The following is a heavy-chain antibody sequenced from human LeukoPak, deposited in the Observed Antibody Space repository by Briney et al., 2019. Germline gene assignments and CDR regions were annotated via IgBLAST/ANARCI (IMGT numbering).Heavy chain of an antibody. D-gene: IGHD3-16*01. J-gene: IGHJ3*02. V-gene: IGHV4-59*01. CDR1: GGSLSSYF. Sequence: SETLYLTCTVSGGSLSSYFWSWIRQPPGKGLEWIGYVYYSGSTNYNPSLKSRVTISVDTSKKQFSLKLSSATAADTAVYYCARVLDLSKRGLDAFDIWGQGTMVTVSS. CDR2: VYYSGST. CDR3: ARVLDLSKRGLDAFDI.